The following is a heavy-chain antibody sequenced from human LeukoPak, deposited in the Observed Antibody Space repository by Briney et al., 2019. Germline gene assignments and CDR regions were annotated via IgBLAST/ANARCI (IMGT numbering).Heavy chain of an antibody. CDR2: ISSDRTST. V-gene: IGHV3-74*01. Sequence: GGSLRLSCSASGFTFSSSSMHWVRRAPGKGLVWVSRISSDRTSTNYADSVKGRFIISRDNAKNTLYLQMNSLRAEDTAVYFCARVRSSSWFDYWGQGTLVAVSS. CDR3: ARVRSSSWFDY. CDR1: GFTFSSSS. J-gene: IGHJ4*02. D-gene: IGHD6-13*01.